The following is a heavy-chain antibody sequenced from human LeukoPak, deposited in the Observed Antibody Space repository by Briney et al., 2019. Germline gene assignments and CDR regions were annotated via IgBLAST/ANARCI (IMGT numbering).Heavy chain of an antibody. V-gene: IGHV3-23*01. Sequence: PGGSLRLSCTVSGFTVSSDSMSWVRQAPGKGLEWVSAISGSGGSTYYADSVKGRFTISRDNSKNTLYLQMNSLRAEDTAVYYCAKRRGLELLYYYYMDVWGKGTMVTVSS. J-gene: IGHJ6*03. CDR1: GFTVSSDS. CDR2: ISGSGGST. D-gene: IGHD1-7*01. CDR3: AKRRGLELLYYYYMDV.